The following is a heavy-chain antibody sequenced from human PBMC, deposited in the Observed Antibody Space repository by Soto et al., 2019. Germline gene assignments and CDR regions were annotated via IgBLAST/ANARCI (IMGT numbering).Heavy chain of an antibody. J-gene: IGHJ4*02. CDR1: GFSFGSYW. Sequence: EVQLVESGGGLVQPGGSLRLSCEVSGFSFGSYWMSWVRQAPGKGLEWLASIKDDGSERYYLDSVKGRFTISRDNAKDSLSLQMNSLRGEDTAFYYCARDVGPVTIFGEALSGYFDFWGQGTLVTVSS. V-gene: IGHV3-7*03. CDR2: IKDDGSER. CDR3: ARDVGPVTIFGEALSGYFDF. D-gene: IGHD3-3*01.